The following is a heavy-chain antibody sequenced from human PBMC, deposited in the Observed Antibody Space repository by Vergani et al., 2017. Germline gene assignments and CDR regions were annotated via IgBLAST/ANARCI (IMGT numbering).Heavy chain of an antibody. J-gene: IGHJ4*02. V-gene: IGHV3-9*03. CDR3: AKVGKAGSYFDY. CDR1: GFTFDDYA. CDR2: ISWNSGSI. Sequence: VQLVESGGGLVKPGGSLRLSCAASGFTFDDYAMHWVRQAPGKGLEWVSGISWNSGSIGYADSVKGRFTISRDNAKNSLYLQMNSLRAEDMALYYCAKVGKAGSYFDYWGQGTLVTVSS. D-gene: IGHD7-27*01.